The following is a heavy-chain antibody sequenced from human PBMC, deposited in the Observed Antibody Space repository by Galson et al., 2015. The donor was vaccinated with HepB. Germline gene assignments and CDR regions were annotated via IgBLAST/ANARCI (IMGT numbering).Heavy chain of an antibody. CDR1: GFTFSSYA. J-gene: IGHJ4*02. D-gene: IGHD2-2*01. CDR2: ISGSGGST. V-gene: IGHV3-23*01. CDR3: AKDRGRYCSSTSCYPFDY. Sequence: SLRLSCAASGFTFSSYAMSWVRQAPGKGLEWVSAISGSGGSTYYADSVKGRFTISRDNSKNTLYLQMNSLRAEDTAVYYCAKDRGRYCSSTSCYPFDYWGQGTLVTVSS.